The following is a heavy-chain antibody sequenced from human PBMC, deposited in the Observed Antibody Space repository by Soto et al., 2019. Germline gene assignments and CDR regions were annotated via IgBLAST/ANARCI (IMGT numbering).Heavy chain of an antibody. CDR1: GITISNYP. V-gene: IGHV3-23*01. J-gene: IGHJ4*02. CDR3: VKDDGGYPSTAPH. Sequence: EVQLLESGGGLVQPGGSLRLSCAASGITISNYPMSWVRQAPGKGLDWVSGISGSGDRTYYADSAKGRFTISEDISKNSVSLQLDSLGVEDTAVYFCVKDDGGYPSTAPHWGQGTLVTVS. CDR2: ISGSGDRT. D-gene: IGHD3-22*01.